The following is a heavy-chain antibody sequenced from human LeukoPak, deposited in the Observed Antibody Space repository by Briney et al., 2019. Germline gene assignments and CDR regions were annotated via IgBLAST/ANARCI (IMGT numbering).Heavy chain of an antibody. V-gene: IGHV1-69*13. D-gene: IGHD3-22*01. Sequence: SSVKVSCKASGGTFSCYAISWLRQPPGQGLEWVGGIIPIFGTENYGQQFQGRATITAEESTSTAYMELSSLRSEDTAVYYCARGGTSGYYDHDAFDIGGQGTMVTVSS. CDR3: ARGGTSGYYDHDAFDI. CDR1: GGTFSCYA. CDR2: IIPIFGTE. J-gene: IGHJ3*02.